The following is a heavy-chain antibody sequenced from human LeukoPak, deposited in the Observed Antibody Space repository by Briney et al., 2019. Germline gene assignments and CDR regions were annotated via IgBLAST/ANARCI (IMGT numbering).Heavy chain of an antibody. J-gene: IGHJ4*02. V-gene: IGHV4-34*01. D-gene: IGHD6-19*01. Sequence: SETLSLTCAVSGGSFSGYYWSWVRQPPGKGLEWIGEIDESGSTNYNPSLKSRVTISVDTSKNQFSLKLTSVTAADTAVYYCARLGWYNSVSYYWGQGTLVTVSS. CDR3: ARLGWYNSVSYY. CDR1: GGSFSGYY. CDR2: IDESGST.